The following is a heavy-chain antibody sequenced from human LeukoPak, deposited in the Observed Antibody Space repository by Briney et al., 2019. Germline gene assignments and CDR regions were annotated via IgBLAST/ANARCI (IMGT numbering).Heavy chain of an antibody. D-gene: IGHD3-10*01. CDR2: ISYDGSNK. CDR1: GFTFSSYG. Sequence: SGRSLRLSCAASGFTFSSYGMHWVRQGPGKGLEWVAVISYDGSNKYYADSVKGRFTISRDNSKNTLYLQMNSLRAEDTAVYYCAKDSSSVVRGVTFFDYWGQGTLVTVSS. CDR3: AKDSSSVVRGVTFFDY. V-gene: IGHV3-30*18. J-gene: IGHJ4*02.